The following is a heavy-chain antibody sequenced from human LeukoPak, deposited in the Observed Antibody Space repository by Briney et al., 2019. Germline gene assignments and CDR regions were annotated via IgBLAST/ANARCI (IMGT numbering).Heavy chain of an antibody. CDR2: IKSKTDGGTT. CDR3: TTFHLGYCSGGSCSY. V-gene: IGHV3-15*01. J-gene: IGHJ4*02. CDR1: GFTFSNAW. Sequence: PGGSLRLSCAASGFTFSNAWMSWVRQAPGKGLEWVGRIKSKTDGGTTDYAAPVKGRFTISREDSKNTLYLQMNSLKTEDTAVYYCTTFHLGYCSGGSCSYWGQGTLVTVSS. D-gene: IGHD2-15*01.